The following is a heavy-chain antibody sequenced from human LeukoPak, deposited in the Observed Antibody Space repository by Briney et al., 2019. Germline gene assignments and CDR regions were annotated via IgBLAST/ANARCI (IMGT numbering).Heavy chain of an antibody. J-gene: IGHJ4*02. CDR3: ARAPGGNSRLDY. Sequence: SETLSLTCTVSGGSITSGGYYWSWVRQHPGKGLKWIGHISYSGSTYYNPSLESRVVMSIDVSQNQFSLIVSSLTAADTAVYYCARAPGGNSRLDYWGQGTLVTVSS. CDR2: ISYSGST. V-gene: IGHV4-31*03. CDR1: GGSITSGGYY. D-gene: IGHD4-23*01.